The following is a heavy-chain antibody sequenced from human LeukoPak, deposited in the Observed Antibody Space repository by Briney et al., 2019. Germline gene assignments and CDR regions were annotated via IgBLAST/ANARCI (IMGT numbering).Heavy chain of an antibody. CDR3: ARLNVEMATITGGNLDY. CDR2: IYYSGST. V-gene: IGHV4-59*08. Sequence: SETLSLTCTVSGGSISSYYWSWIRQPPRKGLEWIGYIYYSGSTNYNPSLKSRVTISVDTSKNQFSLKLSSVTAADTAVYYCARLNVEMATITGGNLDYWGQGTLVTVSS. J-gene: IGHJ4*02. CDR1: GGSISSYY. D-gene: IGHD5-24*01.